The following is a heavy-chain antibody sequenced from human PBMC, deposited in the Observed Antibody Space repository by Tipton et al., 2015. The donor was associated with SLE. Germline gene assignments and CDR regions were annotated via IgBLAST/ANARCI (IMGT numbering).Heavy chain of an antibody. CDR2: ISYSGST. J-gene: IGHJ6*03. D-gene: IGHD1-26*01. V-gene: IGHV4-59*01. Sequence: TLSLTCTISGGSINTYYWSWIRQPPGKGLEWIGYISYSGSTNYSPSLKSRVTISVDTSKNQFSLKLSSMTAADTAVYYCARSGSYPYYYYYMDVWGKGTTVTVSS. CDR3: ARSGSYPYYYYYMDV. CDR1: GGSINTYY.